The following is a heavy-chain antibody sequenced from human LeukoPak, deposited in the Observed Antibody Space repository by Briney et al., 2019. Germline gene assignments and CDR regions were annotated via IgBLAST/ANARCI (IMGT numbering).Heavy chain of an antibody. CDR1: GFTFSNYG. CDR3: ARGTPFGAY. V-gene: IGHV3-21*04. D-gene: IGHD3-3*01. CDR2: IAGGSNTI. J-gene: IGHJ4*02. Sequence: GGSLRLSCAASGFTFSNYGMNWVRQAPGKGLEWVSSIAGGSNTINYADSVKGRFTVSRDNTRNSLYLQMNNLRAEDTAVYYCARGTPFGAYWGQGTLVTVSS.